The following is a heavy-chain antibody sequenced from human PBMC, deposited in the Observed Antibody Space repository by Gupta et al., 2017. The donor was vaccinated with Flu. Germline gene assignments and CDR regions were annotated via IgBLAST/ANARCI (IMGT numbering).Heavy chain of an antibody. CDR3: VKETCTVGRVDH. CDR2: IYRNSFK. D-gene: IGHD2-8*02. CDR1: GFSRSSVRVA. Sequence: TLSEPGSPRLNVTLTLTLWYSLLGFSRSSVRVAVGLSRASSERAAGWLALIYRNSFKRYDASVSARLTIAKDKSKNQVVLTMTNMDVADTGTYYCVKETCTVGRVDHWGQGALVTVSS. V-gene: IGHV2-5*04. J-gene: IGHJ4*02.